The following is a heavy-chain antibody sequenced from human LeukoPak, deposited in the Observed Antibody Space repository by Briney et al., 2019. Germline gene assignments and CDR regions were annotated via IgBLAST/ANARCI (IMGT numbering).Heavy chain of an antibody. Sequence: GGSLRLSCAASGFTFSNYAMSWVRQAPGKGLEWVSAVISGGNTYYADSVKGRFTISRDNSRNTLYLQMNSLRAEDTAVYYCALMICSTTSCWIDYWGQGTLVTVSS. CDR2: VISGGNT. D-gene: IGHD2-2*01. V-gene: IGHV3-23*01. J-gene: IGHJ4*02. CDR3: ALMICSTTSCWIDY. CDR1: GFTFSNYA.